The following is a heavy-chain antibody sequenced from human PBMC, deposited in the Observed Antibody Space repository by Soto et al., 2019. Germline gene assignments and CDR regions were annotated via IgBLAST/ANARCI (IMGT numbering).Heavy chain of an antibody. CDR2: ISAYNGNT. Sequence: GASVKVSCKASGYTFTSYGISWVQQAPGQGLEWMGWISAYNGNTNYAQKLQGRVTMTTDTSTSTAYMELRSLRSDDTAVYYCARELFSSGWPYDAFDIWGQGTMVTVSS. CDR3: ARELFSSGWPYDAFDI. D-gene: IGHD6-19*01. V-gene: IGHV1-18*01. J-gene: IGHJ3*02. CDR1: GYTFTSYG.